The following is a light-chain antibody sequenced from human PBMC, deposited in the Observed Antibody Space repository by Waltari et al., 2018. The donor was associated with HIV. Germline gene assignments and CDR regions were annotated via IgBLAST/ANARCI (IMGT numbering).Light chain of an antibody. V-gene: IGKV1-39*01. Sequence: DIQMTQSPPSLAASVGDRLTITCRASQNIGNYLNWYLQKPGKAPKVLIYDASTLQSGVPSRFTGSGSGTNFTLTIGSLQPEDFATYYCQQSYNTPLTFGGGTKVQI. CDR3: QQSYNTPLT. CDR1: QNIGNY. J-gene: IGKJ4*01. CDR2: DAS.